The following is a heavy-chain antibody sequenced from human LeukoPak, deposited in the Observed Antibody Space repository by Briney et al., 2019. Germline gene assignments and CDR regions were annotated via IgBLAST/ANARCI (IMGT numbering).Heavy chain of an antibody. V-gene: IGHV3-30*18. CDR2: ISYDGSNK. Sequence: GGSLRLSCAASGFTFSSYGMHWVRQAPGKGLEWVAVISYDGSNKYYADSVKGRFTISRDNSKNTLYLQMNSLRAEDTAVYYCAKRGRFAGNWLDHWGQGTLVTVSS. D-gene: IGHD3-10*01. CDR3: AKRGRFAGNWLDH. CDR1: GFTFSSYG. J-gene: IGHJ5*02.